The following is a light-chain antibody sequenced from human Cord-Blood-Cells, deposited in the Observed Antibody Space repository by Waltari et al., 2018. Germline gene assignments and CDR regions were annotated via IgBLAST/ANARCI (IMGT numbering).Light chain of an antibody. CDR2: AAS. CDR1: QSISSY. J-gene: IGKJ2*01. Sequence: DIQMTQSPPSLSSSVGDRVTITCRASQSISSYLNWYQQKPGKAPKLLIYAASSLQSEVPSRFSGSGSGTDFTLTISSLQPEDFATYYCQQSYSTPYTFGQGTKLEIK. V-gene: IGKV1-39*01. CDR3: QQSYSTPYT.